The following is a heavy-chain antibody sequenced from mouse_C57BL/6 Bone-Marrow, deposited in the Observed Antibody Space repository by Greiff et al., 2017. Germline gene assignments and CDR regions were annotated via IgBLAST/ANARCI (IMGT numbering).Heavy chain of an antibody. J-gene: IGHJ3*01. CDR2: IYPRSGNT. V-gene: IGHV1-81*01. CDR1: GYTFTSYG. Sequence: VQRVESGAELARPGASVKLSCKASGYTFTSYGISWVKQRTGQGLEWIGEIYPRSGNTYYNEKFKGKATLTADKSSSTAYMELRSLTSEDSAVYFCARWNYGSSYGFAYWGQGTLVTVSA. CDR3: ARWNYGSSYGFAY. D-gene: IGHD1-1*01.